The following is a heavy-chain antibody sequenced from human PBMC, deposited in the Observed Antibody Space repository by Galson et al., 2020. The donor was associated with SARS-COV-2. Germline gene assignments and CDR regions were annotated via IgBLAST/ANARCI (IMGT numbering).Heavy chain of an antibody. Sequence: KIGESLKISCKGSGYSFISYWIGWVRQTPGKGLEWLGIIYPGDSETRYSLASEGRVTMSADLSINTAYLQWSSLKAADTATYFCARQDRLGLVDFWGQGTPVTVSS. CDR1: GYSFISYW. CDR3: ARQDRLGLVDF. V-gene: IGHV5-51*01. D-gene: IGHD2-21*01. CDR2: IYPGDSET. J-gene: IGHJ4*02.